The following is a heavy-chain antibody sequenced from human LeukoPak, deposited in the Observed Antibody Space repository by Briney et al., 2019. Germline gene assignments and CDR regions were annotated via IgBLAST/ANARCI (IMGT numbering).Heavy chain of an antibody. CDR3: AKAPPAATNYYYGMDV. CDR1: GFTFNNYA. CDR2: VSGRGDGT. J-gene: IGHJ6*02. D-gene: IGHD2-15*01. V-gene: IGHV3-23*01. Sequence: GGSLRLSCAASGFTFNNYAMTWVRQAPGKGLEWVSAVSGRGDGTYYANSVKGRFTISRDNSKNTLYLKMNSLRAEDTAVYHCAKAPPAATNYYYGMDVWGQGTTVTVSS.